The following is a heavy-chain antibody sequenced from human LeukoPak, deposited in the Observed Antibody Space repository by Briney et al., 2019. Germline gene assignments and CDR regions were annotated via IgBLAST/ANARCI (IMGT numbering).Heavy chain of an antibody. CDR3: ARVKKGDYMDV. CDR2: IYTSGST. Sequence: SETLSLTCTVSGGSISSGSYYWSWIRQPAGKGLEWIGRIYTSGSTNYNPSLKSRVTISVDTSKNQFSLKLSSVTAADTAVYYCARVKKGDYMDVWGKGTTVTVSS. D-gene: IGHD3-16*01. J-gene: IGHJ6*03. V-gene: IGHV4-61*02. CDR1: GGSISSGSYY.